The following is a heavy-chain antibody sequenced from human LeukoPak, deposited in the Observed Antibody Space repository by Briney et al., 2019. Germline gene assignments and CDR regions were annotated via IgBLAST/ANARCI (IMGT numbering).Heavy chain of an antibody. CDR3: AKDYRGPAYSSGWYYFDY. V-gene: IGHV1-18*01. Sequence: ASVKVSCKASGYTFTSYGISWVRQAPGQGLEWIGWISAYNGNTNYAQKLQGRVTMTTDTSTSTAYMELRSLRAEDTAVYYCAKDYRGPAYSSGWYYFDYWGQGTLVTVSS. D-gene: IGHD6-19*01. CDR1: GYTFTSYG. CDR2: ISAYNGNT. J-gene: IGHJ4*02.